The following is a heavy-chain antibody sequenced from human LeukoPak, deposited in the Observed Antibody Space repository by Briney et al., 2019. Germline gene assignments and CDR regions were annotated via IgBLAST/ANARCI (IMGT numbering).Heavy chain of an antibody. CDR3: ARLGYSYGPGYFDY. CDR2: INPSGGST. V-gene: IGHV1-46*01. Sequence: ASVKVSCKASGYTFTSYYMHWVRQAPGQGLEWMGIINPSGGSTSYAQKFQGRVTMTRDTSKNQFSLKLSSVTAADTAVYYCARLGYSYGPGYFDYWGQGTLVTVSS. J-gene: IGHJ4*02. CDR1: GYTFTSYY. D-gene: IGHD5-18*01.